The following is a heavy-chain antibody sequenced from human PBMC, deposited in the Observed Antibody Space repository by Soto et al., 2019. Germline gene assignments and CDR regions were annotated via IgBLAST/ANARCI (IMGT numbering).Heavy chain of an antibody. CDR3: ARGRKAAAGTPTKATLRFYYGMDV. CDR2: INPNSGGT. V-gene: IGHV1-2*02. Sequence: ASVKVSCKASGYTFTGYYMHWVREAPGQGLEWMGWINPNSGGTNYAQKFQGRVTMTRDTSISTAYMELSRLRSDDTAVYYCARGRKAAAGTPTKATLRFYYGMDVWGQGTTVTVSS. CDR1: GYTFTGYY. J-gene: IGHJ6*02. D-gene: IGHD6-13*01.